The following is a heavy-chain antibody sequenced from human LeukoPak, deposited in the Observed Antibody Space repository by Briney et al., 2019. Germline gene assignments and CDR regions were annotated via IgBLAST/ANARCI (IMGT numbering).Heavy chain of an antibody. Sequence: SETLSLTCAVYGGSFSGYYWSWIRQPPGKGLEWIGEINHSGSTNYNPSLKSRVTISVDTSKNQFSLKLSSVTAADTAVYYCARAPAIRFLEWLPDYWGQGTLVTVSS. CDR2: INHSGST. CDR1: GGSFSGYY. J-gene: IGHJ4*02. D-gene: IGHD3-3*01. CDR3: ARAPAIRFLEWLPDY. V-gene: IGHV4-34*01.